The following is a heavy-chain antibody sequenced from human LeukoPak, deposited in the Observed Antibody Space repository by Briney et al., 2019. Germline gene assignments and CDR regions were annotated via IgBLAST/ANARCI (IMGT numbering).Heavy chain of an antibody. D-gene: IGHD5-18*01. CDR2: ISSSGSTI. J-gene: IGHJ4*02. V-gene: IGHV3-11*01. Sequence: LSLTCAVYGGSFSGYYWSWIRQAPGKGLEWVSYISSSGSTIYYADSVKGRFTISRDNAKNSLYLQMNSLRAEDTAVYYCARGTVDTAMAYFDYWGQGTLVTVSS. CDR1: GGSFSGYY. CDR3: ARGTVDTAMAYFDY.